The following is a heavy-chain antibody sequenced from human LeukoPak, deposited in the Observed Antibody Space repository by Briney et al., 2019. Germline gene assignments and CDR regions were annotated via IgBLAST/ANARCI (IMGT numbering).Heavy chain of an antibody. CDR3: TTDFSVFNNIVVVPASRFGWFDP. Sequence: PGGSLRLSCAASGFTFSNAWMSWVRQAPGKGVEWVGRIKSKTDGGTTDYAARVKGRFSIARDESKNTLYLQINSLKTEDTAVYYCTTDFSVFNNIVVVPASRFGWFDPWGQGTLVTVSS. CDR2: IKSKTDGGTT. D-gene: IGHD2-2*01. J-gene: IGHJ5*02. CDR1: GFTFSNAW. V-gene: IGHV3-15*01.